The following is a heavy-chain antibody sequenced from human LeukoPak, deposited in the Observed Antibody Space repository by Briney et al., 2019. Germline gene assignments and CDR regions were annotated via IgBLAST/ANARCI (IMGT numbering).Heavy chain of an antibody. V-gene: IGHV4-61*02. J-gene: IGHJ4*02. D-gene: IGHD1-26*01. CDR2: IYTSGST. CDR1: GGSVNSGNYY. CDR3: TRGGELMNF. Sequence: SETLSLTCTVSGGSVNSGNYYWTWIRQPAGKRLEWIGRIYTSGSTNYNPSLKSRVTISIDASKNQFSLRLSSVTAADTAVYYCTRGGELMNFWGQGTLVTLSS.